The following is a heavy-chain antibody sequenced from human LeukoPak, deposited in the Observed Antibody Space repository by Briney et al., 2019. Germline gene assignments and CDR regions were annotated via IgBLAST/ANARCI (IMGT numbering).Heavy chain of an antibody. D-gene: IGHD3-22*01. CDR3: ARGLDYYDSSSYFTTRYYFDY. CDR1: GGSISSYY. V-gene: IGHV4-4*07. Sequence: SETLSLTCTVSGGSISSYYWSWIRQPAGKGLEWIGRIYTSGSTNYNPSLKSRVTMSVDTSKNQFSLKLSSVTAADTAVYYCARGLDYYDSSSYFTTRYYFDYWGQGTLVTVSS. J-gene: IGHJ4*02. CDR2: IYTSGST.